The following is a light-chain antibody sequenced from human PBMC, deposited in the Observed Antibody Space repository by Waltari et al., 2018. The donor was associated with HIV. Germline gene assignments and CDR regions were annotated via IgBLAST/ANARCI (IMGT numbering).Light chain of an antibody. CDR2: EVS. Sequence: QSALTQPASVSGFPGQSITIPCTGTTNDIGNNNYFSWYQLIPGAAPKLIIYEVSNRPSGIPHRFSASTSCGTASLTISGLQSEDEADYFCSSYTNSGVWVFGAGTKVTV. CDR1: TNDIGNNNY. CDR3: SSYTNSGVWV. J-gene: IGLJ3*02. V-gene: IGLV2-14*01.